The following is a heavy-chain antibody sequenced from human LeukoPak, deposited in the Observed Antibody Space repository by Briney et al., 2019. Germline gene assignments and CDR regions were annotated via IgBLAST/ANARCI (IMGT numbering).Heavy chain of an antibody. J-gene: IGHJ4*02. CDR1: GYNFNSYD. CDR2: MNPNSGNT. CDR3: ARAEHSSSWYFPGY. D-gene: IGHD6-13*01. Sequence: ASVKVSCKASGYNFNSYDINWVRQAPGQGLEWMGWMNPNSGNTGYAQKFQGRVTMTRNTSISTAYMELSSLRSEDTAVYYCARAEHSSSWYFPGYWGQGTLVTVSS. V-gene: IGHV1-8*02.